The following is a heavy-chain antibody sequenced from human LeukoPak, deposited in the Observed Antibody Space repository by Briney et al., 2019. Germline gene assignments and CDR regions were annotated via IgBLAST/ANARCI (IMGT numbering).Heavy chain of an antibody. CDR1: GGTFSSYG. D-gene: IGHD1-26*01. CDR3: ARDVGATSDAFDI. V-gene: IGHV1-69*13. J-gene: IGHJ3*02. CDR2: IIPICGTA. Sequence: SVKVSCKASGGTFSSYGISWVRQAPGQGLEWMGGIIPICGTANYTQKYQGRVTITADESTSTAYMELSSLRSEDTAVYYCARDVGATSDAFDIWGQGTMVTVSS.